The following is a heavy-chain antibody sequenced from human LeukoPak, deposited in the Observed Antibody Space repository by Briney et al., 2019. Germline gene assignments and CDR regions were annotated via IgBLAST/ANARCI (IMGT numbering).Heavy chain of an antibody. CDR1: GFTFSDYY. J-gene: IGHJ5*02. Sequence: GGSLRLSCAASGFTFSDYYMSWIRQAPGKGLEWVSYISSSSSYTNYADSVKGRFTISRDNAKNSLYLRMNSLRAEDTAVYYCARDYGDYVGGNWFDPWGQGTLVTVSS. D-gene: IGHD4-17*01. CDR3: ARDYGDYVGGNWFDP. V-gene: IGHV3-11*06. CDR2: ISSSSSYT.